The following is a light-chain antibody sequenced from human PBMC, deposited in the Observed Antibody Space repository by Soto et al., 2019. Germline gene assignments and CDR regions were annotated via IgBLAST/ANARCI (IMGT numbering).Light chain of an antibody. CDR2: KVS. CDR3: KTGTRLLCT. CDR1: QSLVYSDGNIY. J-gene: IGKJ1*01. Sequence: DVVMTQSPLSLPVTLGQPASISCRSSQSLVYSDGNIYFYWFQQRPGQSPRRLIYKVSNRDSRVTGRFGGCGSGTDFTEKISRGEAWHFAASYCKTGTRLLCTFGQGTKVEIK. V-gene: IGKV2-30*01.